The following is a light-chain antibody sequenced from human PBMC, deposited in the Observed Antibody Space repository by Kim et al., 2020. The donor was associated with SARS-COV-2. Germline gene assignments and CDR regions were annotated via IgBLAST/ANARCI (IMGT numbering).Light chain of an antibody. CDR3: QAWDSSTYV. J-gene: IGLJ1*01. V-gene: IGLV3-1*01. CDR1: KFADKY. CDR2: QYS. Sequence: VSQGNEARIICAGDKFADKYACWYQQKPGQSPVLVIYQYSKRPSGIPERFSGSNSGNTATLTISGTQAMDEADYYCQAWDSSTYVFGTGTKVTVL.